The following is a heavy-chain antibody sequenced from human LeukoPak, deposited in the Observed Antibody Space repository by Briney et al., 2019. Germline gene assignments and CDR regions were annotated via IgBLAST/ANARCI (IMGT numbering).Heavy chain of an antibody. CDR1: GGSISSYY. CDR2: IYYSGST. CDR3: ARIEAVAVRPDAFDI. D-gene: IGHD6-19*01. V-gene: IGHV4-59*01. Sequence: SETLSFTCTVSGGSISSYYWSWIRQPPGKGLEWIGYIYYSGSTNYNPSLKSRVTIPVDTSKNQFSLKLSSVTAADTAVYCCARIEAVAVRPDAFDIWGQGTMVTVSS. J-gene: IGHJ3*02.